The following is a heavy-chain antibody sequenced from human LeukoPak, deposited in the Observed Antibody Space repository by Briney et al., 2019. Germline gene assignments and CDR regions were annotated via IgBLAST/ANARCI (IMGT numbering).Heavy chain of an antibody. CDR1: GYTFTGYY. D-gene: IGHD5-18*01. Sequence: ASVKVSCKASGYTFTGYYMHWVRQAPGQGLEWMGRINPNSGNTGYAQKFQGRVTMTRNTSISTAYMELSNLRSEDTAVYYCARGLGYSTDYWGQGTLVTVSS. CDR3: ARGLGYSTDY. V-gene: IGHV1-8*02. CDR2: INPNSGNT. J-gene: IGHJ4*02.